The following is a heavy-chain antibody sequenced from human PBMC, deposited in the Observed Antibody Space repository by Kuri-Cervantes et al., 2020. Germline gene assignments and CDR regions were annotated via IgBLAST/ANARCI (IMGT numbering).Heavy chain of an antibody. CDR2: ISGSGGST. V-gene: IGHV3-23*01. Sequence: GESLKISCAASGFTFSSYAMSWVRQAPGKGLEWVSAISGSGGSTYYADSVKGRFTISRDNAKNSLSLQMNSLRSDDTAVYYCTRDDGTYWGQGTLVTVSS. CDR1: GFTFSSYA. CDR3: TRDDGTY. D-gene: IGHD1-26*01. J-gene: IGHJ4*02.